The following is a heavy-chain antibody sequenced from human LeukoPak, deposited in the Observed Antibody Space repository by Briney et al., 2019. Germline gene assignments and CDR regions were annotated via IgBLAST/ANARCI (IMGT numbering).Heavy chain of an antibody. Sequence: GGSLRLSCAASGFTCSSYGMHWVRQAPGKGLEWVAVISYDGSNKYYADSVKGRFTISRDNSKNTLYLQMNSLRAEDTAVYYCAKNERSRDGYNHFDYWGQGTLVTVSS. CDR2: ISYDGSNK. J-gene: IGHJ4*02. CDR3: AKNERSRDGYNHFDY. D-gene: IGHD5-24*01. V-gene: IGHV3-30*18. CDR1: GFTCSSYG.